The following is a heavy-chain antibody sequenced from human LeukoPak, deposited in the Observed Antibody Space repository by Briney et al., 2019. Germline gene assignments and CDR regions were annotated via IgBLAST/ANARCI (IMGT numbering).Heavy chain of an antibody. D-gene: IGHD2-2*01. Sequence: PGGSMRLSCAASGFTFSSYSMNWVRQAPGKGLEWVSSISSSSSYIYYADSVKGRFTISRGNAKNSLYLQMNSLRAEDTAVYYCARDGDIVVVPAAPYFDYWGQGTLVTVSS. CDR2: ISSSSSYI. CDR3: ARDGDIVVVPAAPYFDY. V-gene: IGHV3-21*01. CDR1: GFTFSSYS. J-gene: IGHJ4*02.